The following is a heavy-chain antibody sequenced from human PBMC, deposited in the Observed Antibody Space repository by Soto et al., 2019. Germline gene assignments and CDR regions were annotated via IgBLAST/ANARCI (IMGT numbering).Heavy chain of an antibody. J-gene: IGHJ5*02. CDR2: IYYSGST. V-gene: IGHV4-39*01. CDR3: ARQWYNWMPPSWFDP. Sequence: QLQLQESGPGLVKPSETLSLTCTVSGGSISSSSYYWGWIRQPPGKGLEWIGSIYYSGSTYYHPSLKSRVPISVDTSKNQFSLKLSSVTAADTAMYYCARQWYNWMPPSWFDPWGQGTLVTVSS. CDR1: GGSISSSSYY. D-gene: IGHD1-20*01.